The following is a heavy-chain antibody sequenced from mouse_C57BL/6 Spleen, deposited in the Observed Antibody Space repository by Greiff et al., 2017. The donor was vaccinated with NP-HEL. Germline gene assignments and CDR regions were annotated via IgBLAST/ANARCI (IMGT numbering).Heavy chain of an antibody. V-gene: IGHV7-1*01. CDR3: ARDADGYYGYYDV. CDR2: SRNKANDYTT. D-gene: IGHD2-3*01. J-gene: IGHJ1*03. Sequence: EVQLVESGGGLVQSGRSLRLSCATSGFTFSDFYMEWVRQAPGKGLEWIAASRNKANDYTTEYSASVKGRFIGSRDTSHSIHYLQMSALRAEDTAIYCCARDADGYYGYYDVWGTGTTVTVSA. CDR1: GFTFSDFY.